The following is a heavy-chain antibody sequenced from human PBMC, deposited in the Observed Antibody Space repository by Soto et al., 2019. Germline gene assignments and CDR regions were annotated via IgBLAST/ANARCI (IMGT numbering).Heavy chain of an antibody. CDR3: AKAQGYCSSTNCYAAFDQ. V-gene: IGHV3-9*01. CDR2: INWNSGTI. J-gene: IGHJ4*02. Sequence: EVQLVESGGGLVQPGRSLRLSCAASGFSFNDYAMHWVRQAPGKGLQWVSGINWNSGTIAYADSVKGRFTVSRDNAKNSLFLQMNSLRPEDTALYYCAKAQGYCSSTNCYAAFDQWGQGTLVTVSS. D-gene: IGHD2-2*01. CDR1: GFSFNDYA.